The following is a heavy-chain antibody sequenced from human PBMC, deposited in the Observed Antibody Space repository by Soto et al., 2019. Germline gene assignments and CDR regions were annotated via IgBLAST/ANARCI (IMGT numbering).Heavy chain of an antibody. CDR1: GDSVSSDSAA. V-gene: IGHV6-1*01. J-gene: IGHJ6*02. CDR2: TYYRSKWYN. Sequence: SQTLSLTCAISGDSVSSDSAAWNWIRQSPSRGLEWLGRTYYRSKWYNDYAVSVNGRITINPDTSKNHFSLQLNSVTPEDTAVYYCVRSMVFIAVAVVTAYYYYYGMDVWGQGTTVTVSS. D-gene: IGHD6-19*01. CDR3: VRSMVFIAVAVVTAYYYYYGMDV.